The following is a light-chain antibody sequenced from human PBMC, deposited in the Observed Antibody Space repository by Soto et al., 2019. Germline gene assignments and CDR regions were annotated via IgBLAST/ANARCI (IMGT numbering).Light chain of an antibody. CDR3: QQLDSYPIT. V-gene: IGKV1-9*01. J-gene: IGKJ5*01. CDR2: DAS. Sequence: DIQLTQSPSFLSASVGDRVTITCRASQGISSYVAWYQQKPGKAPKLLIYDASTLQSGVPSRFSGSGSGTEFTLIIRRLQPEAFATYYCQQLDSYPITLGQGARLEIK. CDR1: QGISSY.